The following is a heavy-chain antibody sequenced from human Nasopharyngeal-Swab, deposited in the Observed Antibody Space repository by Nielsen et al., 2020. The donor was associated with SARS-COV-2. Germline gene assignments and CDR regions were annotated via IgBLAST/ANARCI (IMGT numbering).Heavy chain of an antibody. Sequence: GESLKISCAASGFTFSSYGMHWVRQAPGKGLEWVAVISYDGSNKYYADSVKGRFTISRDNAKNSLYLQMNSLRSEDTAVYYCARGEQQLDYYYYMDVWGKGTTVTVSS. V-gene: IGHV3-30*03. J-gene: IGHJ6*03. D-gene: IGHD6-13*01. CDR1: GFTFSSYG. CDR2: ISYDGSNK. CDR3: ARGEQQLDYYYYMDV.